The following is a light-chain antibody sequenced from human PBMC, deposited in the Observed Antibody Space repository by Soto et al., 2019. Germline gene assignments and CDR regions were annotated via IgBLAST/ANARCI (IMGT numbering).Light chain of an antibody. V-gene: IGLV2-8*01. J-gene: IGLJ1*01. CDR1: AIDIGGYTF. CDR2: DVN. Sequence: QSALTQPPSASGSPGQSVAISCTGTAIDIGGYTFVSWYQQHPGKAPKLLIYDVNKRPSGVPDRFSGSKSGNTASLTVSGLQAEDAADYYCSAHGGTNPYVFGTGTKLPS. CDR3: SAHGGTNPYV.